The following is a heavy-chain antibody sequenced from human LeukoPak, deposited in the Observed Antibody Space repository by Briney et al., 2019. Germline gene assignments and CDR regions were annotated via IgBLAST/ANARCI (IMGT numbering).Heavy chain of an antibody. CDR1: GYSFTSYW. V-gene: IGHV5-51*01. Sequence: GESLKISCKGSGYSFTSYWIGWVRQMPGKGLEWMGIIYPGDSDTRYSPSFQGQVTISADKSISTAYLQWSSLKASDTAMYYCARRGLVGTVGTLEHYYYYGMDVWGQGTRSPSP. D-gene: IGHD4-23*01. J-gene: IGHJ6*02. CDR2: IYPGDSDT. CDR3: ARRGLVGTVGTLEHYYYYGMDV.